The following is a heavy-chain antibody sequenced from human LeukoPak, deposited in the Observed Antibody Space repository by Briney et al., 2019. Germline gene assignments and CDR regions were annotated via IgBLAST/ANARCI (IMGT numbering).Heavy chain of an antibody. D-gene: IGHD5-18*01. CDR3: ARDKVGYTYGYVRAHYGMDV. CDR2: MSASGGST. J-gene: IGHJ6*02. CDR1: GLTFSRYA. V-gene: IGHV3-23*01. Sequence: GGSLRLSCAASGLTFSRYAMSWVRQAPGKGLEWVSAMSASGGSTYYADSVKGRFTISRDNSKSTLFLQMNSLRAEDTAVYYCARDKVGYTYGYVRAHYGMDVWGQGTTVIVSS.